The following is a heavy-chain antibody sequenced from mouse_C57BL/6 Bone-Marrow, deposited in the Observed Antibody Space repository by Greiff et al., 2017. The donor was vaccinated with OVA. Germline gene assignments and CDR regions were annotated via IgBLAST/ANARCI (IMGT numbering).Heavy chain of an antibody. CDR2: ISYDGSN. D-gene: IGHD1-1*01. CDR3: ARIDYYWWFYAMDY. Sequence: EVQLVESGPGLVKPSQSLSLTCSVTGYSITSGYYWNWIRQFPGNKLEWMGYISYDGSNNYNPSLKNRISITRDTSKNQFFLKLNSVTTEDTATYYCARIDYYWWFYAMDYWGQGTSVTVSS. V-gene: IGHV3-6*01. J-gene: IGHJ4*01. CDR1: GYSITSGYY.